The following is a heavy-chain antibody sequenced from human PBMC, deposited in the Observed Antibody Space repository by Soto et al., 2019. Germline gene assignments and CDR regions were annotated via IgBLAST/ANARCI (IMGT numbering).Heavy chain of an antibody. D-gene: IGHD6-13*01. CDR3: ARERSAAGTGWFDP. V-gene: IGHV1-8*01. CDR2: MNPNRGNT. CDR1: GYTFTSYD. J-gene: IGHJ5*02. Sequence: QVQLVQSGAEVKKPGASVKVSCKASGYTFTSYDINWVRQATGQGLEWMGWMNPNRGNTGNAQKFQGRVTMTRNTSISTAYMDLSSLRSEDTAVYYCARERSAAGTGWFDPWGQGTLVTVSS.